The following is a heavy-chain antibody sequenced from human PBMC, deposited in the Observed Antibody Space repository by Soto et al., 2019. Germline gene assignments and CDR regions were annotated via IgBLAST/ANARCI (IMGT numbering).Heavy chain of an antibody. J-gene: IGHJ5*02. CDR2: IYYSGST. Sequence: SETLSLTCTVSGGSISSYYWSWIRQPPGKGLEWIGYIYYSGSTNYNPSLKSRVTISVDTSKNQFSLKLSSVTAADTAVYYCARVRVAAAVEEDPAPQNWFDPWGQGTLVTVSS. CDR1: GGSISSYY. V-gene: IGHV4-59*01. CDR3: ARVRVAAAVEEDPAPQNWFDP. D-gene: IGHD6-13*01.